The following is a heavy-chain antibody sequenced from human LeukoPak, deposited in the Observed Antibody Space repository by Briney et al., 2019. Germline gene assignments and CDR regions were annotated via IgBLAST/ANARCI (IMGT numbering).Heavy chain of an antibody. CDR1: GFNFSDYG. V-gene: IGHV3-23*01. D-gene: IGHD1-26*01. Sequence: PGGSLRLSCAASGFNFSDYGMIWVRQAPGKGLEWVSAISGSGGSTYYADSVKGRFTISRDNSKNTLYLQMNSLRAEDTAVYYCAKAVGEVGATNAYWGQGTLVTVSS. CDR2: ISGSGGST. J-gene: IGHJ4*02. CDR3: AKAVGEVGATNAY.